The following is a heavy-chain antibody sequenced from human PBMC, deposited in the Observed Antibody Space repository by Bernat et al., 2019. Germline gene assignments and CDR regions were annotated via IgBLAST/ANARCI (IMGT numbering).Heavy chain of an antibody. CDR3: ARNPIAAAGGDGMDV. CDR2: IWYDGSNK. Sequence: QVQLVESGGGVVQPGRSLRLSCAASGFTFSSYGMHWVRQAPGKGLEWVAVIWYDGSNKYYADSVKGRFTISRDNSKNTLYLQMNSLRAEDTAVYYCARNPIAAAGGDGMDVWGQGTTVTVS. D-gene: IGHD6-13*01. V-gene: IGHV3-33*01. J-gene: IGHJ6*02. CDR1: GFTFSSYG.